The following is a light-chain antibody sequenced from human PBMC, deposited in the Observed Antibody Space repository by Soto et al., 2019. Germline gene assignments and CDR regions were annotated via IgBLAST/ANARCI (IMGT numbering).Light chain of an antibody. CDR1: QSISSH. CDR3: QHHYSFPVA. CDR2: AAS. Sequence: DIQLTQSPSFLSASVGDRVTITCRASQSISSHVAWYRQKSGKAPMLLIYAASTLQSGVPSRFSGSGSGTEFTLTISSLHPEDFSTYYCQHHYSFPVAFGGGTTVEI. J-gene: IGKJ4*01. V-gene: IGKV1-9*01.